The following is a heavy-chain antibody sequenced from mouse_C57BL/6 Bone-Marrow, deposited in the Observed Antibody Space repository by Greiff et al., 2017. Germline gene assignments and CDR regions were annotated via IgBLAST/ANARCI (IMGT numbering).Heavy chain of an antibody. J-gene: IGHJ1*03. Sequence: SGPELVKPGASVKIPCKASGYTFTDYNMDWVKQSHGKSLEWIGDINPNNGGTIYNQKFKGKATLTVDKSSSTAYMELRSLTSEDTAVYYCARPQLIYYYGWYFDVWGTGTTVTVSS. V-gene: IGHV1-18*01. D-gene: IGHD1-1*01. CDR1: GYTFTDYN. CDR3: ARPQLIYYYGWYFDV. CDR2: INPNNGGT.